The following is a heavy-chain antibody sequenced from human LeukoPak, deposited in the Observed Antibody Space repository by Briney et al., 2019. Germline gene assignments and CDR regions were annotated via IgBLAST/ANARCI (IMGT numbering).Heavy chain of an antibody. J-gene: IGHJ4*02. CDR1: GFTFSSYA. V-gene: IGHV3-23*01. CDR2: ISGSGGST. D-gene: IGHD1-26*01. CDR3: ASGGIVGAKSPYYFDY. Sequence: GGSLRLSRAASGFTFSSYAMSWVRQAPGKGLEWVSAISGSGGSTYYADSVKGRFTISRDNSKNTLYLQMNSLRAEDTAVYYCASGGIVGAKSPYYFDYWGQGTLVTVSS.